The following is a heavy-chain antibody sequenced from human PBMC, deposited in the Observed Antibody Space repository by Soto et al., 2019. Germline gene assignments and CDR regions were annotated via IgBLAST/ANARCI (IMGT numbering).Heavy chain of an antibody. CDR3: ARAITTVTTFDY. V-gene: IGHV4-30-2*01. Sequence: QLQLQESGSGLVKPSQTLSLTCAVSGGSISSGGYSCTWIRQPPGKGLEWIGYIYHSGSTYYNPSLNSRVTIAVDRSKNQFSLMLSSVPAADTAVYYCARAITTVTTFDYWGQGTLVTVSS. J-gene: IGHJ4*02. CDR1: GGSISSGGYS. D-gene: IGHD4-17*01. CDR2: IYHSGST.